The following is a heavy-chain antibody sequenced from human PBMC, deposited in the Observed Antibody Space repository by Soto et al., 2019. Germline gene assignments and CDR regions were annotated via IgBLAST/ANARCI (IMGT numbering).Heavy chain of an antibody. J-gene: IGHJ4*02. CDR3: ARVGHSSSWYIDY. Sequence: SETLSLTCTVSGGSISSYYWSLMRQPPGKGLEWIGYIYYSGSTNYNPSLKSRVTISVDTSKNQFSLKLSSVTAADTAVYYCARVGHSSSWYIDYWGQGTLVTVSS. V-gene: IGHV4-59*01. CDR1: GGSISSYY. D-gene: IGHD6-13*01. CDR2: IYYSGST.